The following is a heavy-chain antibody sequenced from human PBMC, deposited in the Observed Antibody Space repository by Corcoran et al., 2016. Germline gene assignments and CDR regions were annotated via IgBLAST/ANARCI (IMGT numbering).Heavy chain of an antibody. Sequence: EVQLVESGGGSVQPGGSLRLSCAASGFTFSRYWMTWVRQAPGKGLEWVANINQDGSQTYYVDSVKGRFTISRDNAKNSVFLQMNSLGAEDTAFYYWARIGYSSSSLDYWGQGTLVTVSS. V-gene: IGHV3-7*01. CDR3: ARIGYSSSSLDY. D-gene: IGHD6-6*01. CDR2: INQDGSQT. CDR1: GFTFSRYW. J-gene: IGHJ4*02.